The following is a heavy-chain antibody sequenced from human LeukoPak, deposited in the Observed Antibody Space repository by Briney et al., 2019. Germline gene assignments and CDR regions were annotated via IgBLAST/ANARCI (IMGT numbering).Heavy chain of an antibody. CDR1: GQSVSGSRSY. V-gene: IGHV4-34*12. CDR2: VLLSGRT. CDR3: AKEPDGIRFDP. Sequence: SETLSLICAVYGQSVSGSRSYWAWIRPPPGKGLEWIGNVLLSGRTTYNPALESRVSISMDSSKNQFSLTLTSVTAADTAVYYCAKEPDGIRFDPWGQGTLVTVSS. J-gene: IGHJ5*02. D-gene: IGHD1-14*01.